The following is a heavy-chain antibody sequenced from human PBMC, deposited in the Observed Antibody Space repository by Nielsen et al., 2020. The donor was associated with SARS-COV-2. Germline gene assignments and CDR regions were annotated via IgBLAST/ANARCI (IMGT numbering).Heavy chain of an antibody. D-gene: IGHD3-16*01. J-gene: IGHJ5*01. CDR3: ARVRSGANWFVL. CDR1: GFTFSSYS. CDR2: ISSSSSYI. Sequence: GESLKISCAASGFTFSSYSMNWVRQAPGKGLEWVSSISSSSSYIYYADSVKGRFTISRDNAKNSLYLQMNSLRVEDTAVYYCARVRSGANWFVLWGQGTLVTVSS. V-gene: IGHV3-21*04.